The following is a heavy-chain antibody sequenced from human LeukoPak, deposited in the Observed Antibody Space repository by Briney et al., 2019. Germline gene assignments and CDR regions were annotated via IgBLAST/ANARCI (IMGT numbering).Heavy chain of an antibody. CDR3: ARLWTGVAGPIDY. CDR1: GYKFATQW. J-gene: IGHJ4*02. D-gene: IGHD6-19*01. Sequence: GESLKISCKGSGYKFATQWIGWVRQMPGKGLEWMGIIYPGDSHTRYSPSFQGQVTISADKSISTAYLQWSSLKASDTAMYYCARLWTGVAGPIDYWGQGTLVTVSS. CDR2: IYPGDSHT. V-gene: IGHV5-51*01.